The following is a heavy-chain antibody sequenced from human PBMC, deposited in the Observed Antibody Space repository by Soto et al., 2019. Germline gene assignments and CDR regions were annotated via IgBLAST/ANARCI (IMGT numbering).Heavy chain of an antibody. Sequence: LPETLSLTCAVYGGSFSGYYWSWIRQPPGKGLEWIGEINHSGSTNYNPSLKSRVTISVDTSKNQFSLKLSSVTAADTAVYYCARGPRLFYYWGQGTLVTVPQ. J-gene: IGHJ4*02. CDR3: ARGPRLFYY. CDR1: GGSFSGYY. V-gene: IGHV4-34*01. CDR2: INHSGST.